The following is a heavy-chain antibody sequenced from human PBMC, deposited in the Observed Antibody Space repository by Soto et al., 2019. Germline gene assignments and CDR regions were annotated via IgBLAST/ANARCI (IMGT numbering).Heavy chain of an antibody. D-gene: IGHD3-16*01. J-gene: IGHJ5*02. CDR2: IWYDGSNK. CDR1: GFTFSSYG. V-gene: IGHV3-33*01. Sequence: GGSLRLSCAASGFTFSSYGMHWVRQAPGKGLEWVAVIWYDGSNKYYADSVKGRFTISRDNSKNTLYLQMNSLRAEDTAVYYCAREGTDDYWFDPWGQGTLVTVSS. CDR3: AREGTDDYWFDP.